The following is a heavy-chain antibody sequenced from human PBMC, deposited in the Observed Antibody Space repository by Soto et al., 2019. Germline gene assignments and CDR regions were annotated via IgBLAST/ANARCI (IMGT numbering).Heavy chain of an antibody. V-gene: IGHV3-33*01. J-gene: IGHJ5*02. CDR3: ARWSNNKVVDP. CDR1: GFTFRNHG. Sequence: QVQLVESGGGVVQPGRSLRLSCEGSGFTFRNHGMHWIRQSPGKGLEWLAVIWYDGSEKYYADSVEGRFTISRDNSKNTLYLQMNSLKVEDTAIYYCARWSNNKVVDPWGQGTVVTVS. D-gene: IGHD1-1*01. CDR2: IWYDGSEK.